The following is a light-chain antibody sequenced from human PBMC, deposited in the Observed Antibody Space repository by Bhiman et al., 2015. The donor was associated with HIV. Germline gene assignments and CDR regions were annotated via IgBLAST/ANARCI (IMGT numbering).Light chain of an antibody. J-gene: IGLJ2*01. V-gene: IGLV3-19*01. CDR1: SLRNYY. CDR2: GKD. CDR3: NSRDSSGNHLV. Sequence: SSELTQDPAMSVALGQTVRITCQGDSLRNYYASWYQQKPGQAPVIVIYGKDNRPSGIPDRFSGSSSGNTASLTITGAQAEDEADYYCNSRDSSGNHLVFGGGTKLTVL.